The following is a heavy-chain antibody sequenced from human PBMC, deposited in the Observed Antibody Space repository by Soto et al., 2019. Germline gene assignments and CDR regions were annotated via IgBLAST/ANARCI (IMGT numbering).Heavy chain of an antibody. J-gene: IGHJ4*02. Sequence: QVQLVESGGGVVQPGRSLRLSCAASGFTSSSYGMHWVRQAPGKGLEWVTVISYDGSNKYYADSVKGRFTISRDNSKNTLYLQMNSLRAEDTAVYYCAKAVYSGSYFDYWGQGTLVTVSS. CDR3: AKAVYSGSYFDY. CDR2: ISYDGSNK. D-gene: IGHD1-26*01. CDR1: GFTSSSYG. V-gene: IGHV3-30*18.